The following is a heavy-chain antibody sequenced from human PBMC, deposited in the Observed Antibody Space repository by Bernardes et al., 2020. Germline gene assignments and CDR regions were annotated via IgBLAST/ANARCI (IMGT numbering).Heavy chain of an antibody. V-gene: IGHV3-53*01. J-gene: IGHJ4*02. CDR2: IYSGGST. Sequence: GGSLRLSCAASGFTVSSNYMSWVRQAPGKGLEWVSVIYSGGSTYYADSVKGRFTISRDNSKNTLYLQMNSLRAEDTAVYYCASSYDSSGYYPLYFDYWGQGTLVTVSS. CDR1: GFTVSSNY. D-gene: IGHD3-22*01. CDR3: ASSYDSSGYYPLYFDY.